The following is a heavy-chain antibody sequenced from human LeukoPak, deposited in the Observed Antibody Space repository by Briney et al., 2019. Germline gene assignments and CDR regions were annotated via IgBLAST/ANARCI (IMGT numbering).Heavy chain of an antibody. V-gene: IGHV1-46*01. J-gene: IGHJ4*02. CDR3: ARDWSSGYGY. CDR2: INPSGGST. Sequence: ASVKVSCKASGYTFTSYYMHWVRQAPGQGLEWMGIINPSGGSTSYAQKFQGRVTMTRDTSTSAAYMELSSLRSEDTAVYYCARDWSSGYGYWGQGTLVTVSS. D-gene: IGHD5-12*01. CDR1: GYTFTSYY.